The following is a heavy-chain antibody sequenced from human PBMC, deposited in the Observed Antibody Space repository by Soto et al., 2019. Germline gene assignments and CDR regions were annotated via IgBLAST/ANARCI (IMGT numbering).Heavy chain of an antibody. CDR1: GGSITNDLFF. Sequence: QLHLQESGPGLVKPSETLSLTCSVSGGSITNDLFFWGWIRQPPGKGLEWVGNIHSSGGTYYNPSLKGRVAISMAPSKNSFSLRLDSVTAADAAVYVCAQGDAFAVWGRGTLVTVSS. CDR3: AQGDAFAV. CDR2: IHSSGGT. V-gene: IGHV4-39*02. J-gene: IGHJ3*01.